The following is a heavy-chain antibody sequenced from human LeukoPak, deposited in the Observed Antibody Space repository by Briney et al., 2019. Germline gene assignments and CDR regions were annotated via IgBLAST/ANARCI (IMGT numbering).Heavy chain of an antibody. Sequence: PSETLSLTCTVSGGSISSSSYYWGWIRQPPGKGLEWIGSIYYSGSTYYNPSLKSRVTISVDASKNQFSLKLSSVTAADTAVYYCARVPATVTGERLAGRGYYYYMDVWGKGTTVTVSS. D-gene: IGHD4-17*01. CDR3: ARVPATVTGERLAGRGYYYYMDV. J-gene: IGHJ6*03. V-gene: IGHV4-39*07. CDR2: IYYSGST. CDR1: GGSISSSSYY.